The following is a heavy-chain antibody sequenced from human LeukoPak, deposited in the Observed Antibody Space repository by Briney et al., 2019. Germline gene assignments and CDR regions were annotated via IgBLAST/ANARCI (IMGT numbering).Heavy chain of an antibody. V-gene: IGHV3-30*18. CDR1: GFTFSSYG. Sequence: QSGGSLRLSCAASGFTFSSYGMHWVRQAPGKGLEWVAVISYDGSNKYYADSVKGRFTISRDNSKNTLYLQMNSLRAEDTAVYYCAKDTSQAVAGNPSYFDYWGQGTLVTVSS. D-gene: IGHD6-19*01. J-gene: IGHJ4*02. CDR2: ISYDGSNK. CDR3: AKDTSQAVAGNPSYFDY.